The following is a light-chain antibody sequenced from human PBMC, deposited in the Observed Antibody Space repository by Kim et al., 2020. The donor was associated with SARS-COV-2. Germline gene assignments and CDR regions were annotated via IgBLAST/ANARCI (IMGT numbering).Light chain of an antibody. CDR3: QQYSTLWT. J-gene: IGKJ1*01. V-gene: IGKV1-5*03. CDR1: QSISSL. Sequence: SACGGGRVTNNCPASQSISSLLAWYQQKPGKAPKVLMYRASSLESGVPSRFSGSGSGTEFTLTISSLQPDDFATYYCQQYSTLWTFGQGTKVDIK. CDR2: RAS.